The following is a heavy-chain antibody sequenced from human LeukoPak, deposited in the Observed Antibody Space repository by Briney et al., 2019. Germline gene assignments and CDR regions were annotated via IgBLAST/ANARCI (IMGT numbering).Heavy chain of an antibody. J-gene: IGHJ4*02. CDR2: ISSSSSTI. V-gene: IGHV3-48*01. D-gene: IGHD3-16*02. Sequence: GGSLRLSCAASGFTFSSYSMNWVRQAPGKGLERVSYISSSSSTIYYADSVKGRFTISRDNAKNTLYLQMNSLRAEDTAVYYCATIMITFGGVIAYFDYWGQGTLVTVSS. CDR1: GFTFSSYS. CDR3: ATIMITFGGVIAYFDY.